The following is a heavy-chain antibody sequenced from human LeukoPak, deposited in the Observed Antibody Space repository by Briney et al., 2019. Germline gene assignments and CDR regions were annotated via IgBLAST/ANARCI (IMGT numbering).Heavy chain of an antibody. J-gene: IGHJ6*02. Sequence: GASVKVSCKASGYTFTGYYMHWVRQAPGQGLEWMGWINPNSGGTNYAQKFQGWVTMTRDTSISTAYMELSRLRSEDTAVYYCARVLHRLGTYYDFWSGYYTGKGLGYYYGMDVWGQGTTVTVSS. CDR2: INPNSGGT. D-gene: IGHD3-3*01. V-gene: IGHV1-2*04. CDR3: ARVLHRLGTYYDFWSGYYTGKGLGYYYGMDV. CDR1: GYTFTGYY.